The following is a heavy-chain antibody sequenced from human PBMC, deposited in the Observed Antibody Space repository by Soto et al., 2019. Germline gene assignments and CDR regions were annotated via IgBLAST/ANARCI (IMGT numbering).Heavy chain of an antibody. D-gene: IGHD3-9*01. V-gene: IGHV4-4*07. J-gene: IGHJ5*02. CDR2: VFVSGRT. CDR1: GASIASHY. CDR3: ARDRLANWFDP. Sequence: SETLSLTCSVSGASIASHYWSWIRQPAGKGLEWIGRVFVSGRTDYNPSLNSRVNMSVDTSKSQFSLKLSSVTAADTAVYYCARDRLANWFDPWGQGTLVTVSS.